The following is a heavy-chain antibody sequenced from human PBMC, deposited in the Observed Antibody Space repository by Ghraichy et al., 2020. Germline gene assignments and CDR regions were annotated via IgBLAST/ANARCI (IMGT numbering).Heavy chain of an antibody. V-gene: IGHV3-21*01. J-gene: IGHJ3*02. Sequence: GGSLRLSCAASGFTFSSYSMNWVRQAPGKGLEWVSSISSSSSYIYYADSVKGRITISRDNAKNSLYLQMNSLRAEDTAVYYCARDRAVGATDAFDIWGQGTVVTVSS. D-gene: IGHD1-26*01. CDR2: ISSSSSYI. CDR1: GFTFSSYS. CDR3: ARDRAVGATDAFDI.